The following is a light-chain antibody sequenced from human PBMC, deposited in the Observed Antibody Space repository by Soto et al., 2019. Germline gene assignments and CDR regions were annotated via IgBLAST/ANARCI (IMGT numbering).Light chain of an antibody. CDR3: QSYDTSLNDWV. V-gene: IGLV1-40*01. CDR1: NSNTGAGYD. J-gene: IGLJ3*02. Sequence: QLVLTQPPSVSGAPGQRVTISCTGSNSNTGAGYDVHWYQQFPGMAPKLLIFGNYERPSWVPDRFSGSKSGASASLAISGLQTEDEADYYCQSYDTSLNDWVFGGGTKLTVL. CDR2: GNY.